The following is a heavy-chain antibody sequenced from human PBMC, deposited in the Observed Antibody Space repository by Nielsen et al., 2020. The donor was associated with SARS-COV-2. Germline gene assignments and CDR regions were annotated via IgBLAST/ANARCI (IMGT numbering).Heavy chain of an antibody. D-gene: IGHD2-15*01. Sequence: GESLKIPCAASGFTFSTYGMHWVRQAPGKGLEWVAAISYDGSNKYYVDSVKGRFTISRDNSKNTLYLQMSSLREEDTAVYYCAKDWTAIVVVPSGGVDYWGQGTPVTVSS. CDR3: AKDWTAIVVVPSGGVDY. CDR2: ISYDGSNK. V-gene: IGHV3-30*18. CDR1: GFTFSTYG. J-gene: IGHJ4*02.